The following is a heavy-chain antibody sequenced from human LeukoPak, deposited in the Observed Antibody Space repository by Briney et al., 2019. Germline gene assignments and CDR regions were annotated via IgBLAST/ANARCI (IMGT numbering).Heavy chain of an antibody. D-gene: IGHD3-22*01. CDR3: ARVLYDSSGYSPNAFDI. V-gene: IGHV1-18*01. CDR1: GYTFTSYG. Sequence: GASVKVSCKASGYTFTSYGISWVRQAPGQGLEWMGWISAYNGNTNYAQKLQGRVTMTTDTSTSTAYMELRSLRSDDTAVYYCARVLYDSSGYSPNAFDIWGQGTMVTVSS. J-gene: IGHJ3*02. CDR2: ISAYNGNT.